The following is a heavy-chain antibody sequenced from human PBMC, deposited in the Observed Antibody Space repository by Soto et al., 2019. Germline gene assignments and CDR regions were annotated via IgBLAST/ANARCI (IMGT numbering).Heavy chain of an antibody. Sequence: GGSLRLSCAASGFTFSSYAMSWVRQAPGKGLEWVSAISGSGGSTYYADSVKGRFTISRDNSKNTLYLQMNSLRAEDTAVYYCASLEWLSLNYYYGMDVWGQGTTVTVSS. V-gene: IGHV3-23*01. CDR3: ASLEWLSLNYYYGMDV. D-gene: IGHD3-3*01. CDR1: GFTFSSYA. J-gene: IGHJ6*02. CDR2: ISGSGGST.